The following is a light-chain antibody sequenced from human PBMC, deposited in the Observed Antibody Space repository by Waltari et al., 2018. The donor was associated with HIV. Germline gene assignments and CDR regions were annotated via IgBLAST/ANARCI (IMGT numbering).Light chain of an antibody. J-gene: IGLJ2*01. V-gene: IGLV2-14*01. CDR1: SSDVGGYNY. Sequence: QSALTQPASVSGSPGQSIPISCTGTSSDVGGYNYVSWYQQHPGKAPKHMIYEVSNRPSGVSNRFSGSKSGNTASLTISGLQAEDEADYYCSSYTSSSTLVFGGGTKLTVL. CDR3: SSYTSSSTLV. CDR2: EVS.